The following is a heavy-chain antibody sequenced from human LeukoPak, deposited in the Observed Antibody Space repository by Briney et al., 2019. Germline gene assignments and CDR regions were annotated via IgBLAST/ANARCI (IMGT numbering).Heavy chain of an antibody. Sequence: GGSLRLSCAASQFTFDDFTMHWVRQAPGKGLEWVSGISWNSGSIGYADSVKGRFTISRDNAKNSLYLQMNSLRAEDTALYYCAKDTRPLRGYFDYWGQGTLVTVSS. J-gene: IGHJ4*02. CDR1: QFTFDDFT. D-gene: IGHD3-16*01. CDR3: AKDTRPLRGYFDY. V-gene: IGHV3-9*01. CDR2: ISWNSGSI.